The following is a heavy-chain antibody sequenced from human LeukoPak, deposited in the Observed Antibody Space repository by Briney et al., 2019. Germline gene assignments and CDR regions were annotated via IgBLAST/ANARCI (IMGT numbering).Heavy chain of an antibody. CDR1: GFTFSRHW. J-gene: IGHJ4*02. D-gene: IGHD1-26*01. CDR3: AGGRGSYGLWDS. Sequence: GGSLRLSCAASGFTFSRHWMHWVRQAPGKGLVWVSRINGDGSTANYADSVKGRFTISRDNAKNTLFLQMNSLRAEDTAVYYCAGGRGSYGLWDSWGQGTLVTVSS. V-gene: IGHV3-74*01. CDR2: INGDGSTA.